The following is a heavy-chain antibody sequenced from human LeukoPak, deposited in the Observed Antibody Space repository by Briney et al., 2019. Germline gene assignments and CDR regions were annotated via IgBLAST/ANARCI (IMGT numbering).Heavy chain of an antibody. CDR2: IYHSGST. V-gene: IGHV4-38-2*01. J-gene: IGHJ4*02. CDR3: ARYYGGDSAIDY. D-gene: IGHD4-23*01. Sequence: SETLSLTCAVSGYSISSGYYWGWIRQPPGKGLEWIGSIYHSGSTYYNPSLRGRVTISVDTSKNQFSLKLSSVTAADTAVYYCARYYGGDSAIDYWGQGTLVTVSS. CDR1: GYSISSGYY.